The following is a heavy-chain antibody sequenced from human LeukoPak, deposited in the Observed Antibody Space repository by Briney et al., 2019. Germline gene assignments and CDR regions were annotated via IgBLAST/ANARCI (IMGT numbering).Heavy chain of an antibody. CDR1: GGSISSGDYY. CDR2: IYYSGST. V-gene: IGHV4-30-4*01. CDR3: ARDGLAMGDY. D-gene: IGHD6-19*01. Sequence: SQTLSLTCTVSGGSISSGDYYWSWIRQPPGKGLEWIGYIYYSGSTNYNPSLKSRVTMSVDTSKNQFSLKLSSVTAADTAVYYCARDGLAMGDYWGQGTLVTVSS. J-gene: IGHJ4*02.